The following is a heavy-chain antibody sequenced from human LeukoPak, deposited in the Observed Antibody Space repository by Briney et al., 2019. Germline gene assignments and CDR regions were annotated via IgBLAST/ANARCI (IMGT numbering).Heavy chain of an antibody. Sequence: DPSETLSLTCTVSGGSISSYYWSWIRKPPGKGLEGIGYIYYSGSTNYNPSLKSRVTISVDTSKNQFSLKLSSVTAADTAVYYCARLSVTMVRGVITKSADYWGQGTLVTVSS. CDR3: ARLSVTMVRGVITKSADY. CDR2: IYYSGST. J-gene: IGHJ4*02. V-gene: IGHV4-59*08. D-gene: IGHD3-10*01. CDR1: GGSISSYY.